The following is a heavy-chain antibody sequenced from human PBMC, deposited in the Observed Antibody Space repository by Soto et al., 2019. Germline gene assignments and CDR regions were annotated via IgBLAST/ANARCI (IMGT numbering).Heavy chain of an antibody. CDR3: AAGVVYGMDV. CDR1: GFTFTSSA. CDR2: IVVGSGNT. J-gene: IGHJ6*02. V-gene: IGHV1-58*01. Sequence: ASVKFSCTASGFTFTSSAVQWVRQARGQRLEWIGWIVVGSGNTNYAQKFQGRITITRDMSTSTAYMELSSLRSDDTAVYYCAAGVVYGMDVWGQGTTVTVSS. D-gene: IGHD3-3*01.